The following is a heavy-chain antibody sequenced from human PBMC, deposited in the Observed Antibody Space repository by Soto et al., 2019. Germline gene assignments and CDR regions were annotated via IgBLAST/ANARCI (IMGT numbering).Heavy chain of an antibody. D-gene: IGHD2-21*02. Sequence: QVQLVESGGGVVQPGRSLRLSCAASGFTFSSYAMHWVRQAPGKGLEWVAVISYDGSNKYYADSVKGRFTISRDNSKNTMDLQMNSLRAEDTAVYYCARDLVVTAIDWYFDLWGRGTLVTVSS. V-gene: IGHV3-30-3*01. CDR2: ISYDGSNK. J-gene: IGHJ2*01. CDR3: ARDLVVTAIDWYFDL. CDR1: GFTFSSYA.